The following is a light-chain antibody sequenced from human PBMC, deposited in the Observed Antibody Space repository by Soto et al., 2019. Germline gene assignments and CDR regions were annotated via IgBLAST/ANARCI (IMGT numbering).Light chain of an antibody. Sequence: EIVLTQSPGTLSLSPGERATLSCRASQSVSNNYLAWYQQKPGQAPRLLIYDASNRATGIPARFSGSGSGTDFTLTISSLEPEDFAVYYCQQRSNWPPLFGPRTKADIK. CDR3: QQRSNWPPL. CDR1: QSVSNNY. V-gene: IGKV3-11*01. CDR2: DAS. J-gene: IGKJ3*01.